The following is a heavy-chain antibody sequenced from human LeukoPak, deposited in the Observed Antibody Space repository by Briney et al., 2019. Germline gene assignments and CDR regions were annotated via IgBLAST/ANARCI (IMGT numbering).Heavy chain of an antibody. CDR3: AKAGATVTLLDY. Sequence: GGSLRLSCAASGFTFSSYGMHWVRQAPGKGLEWVAVISYDGSNKYYADSVKGRFTISRDNSKNTLYLQMNSLRAEDTAVYYCAKAGATVTLLDYWGQRTLVTVSS. CDR2: ISYDGSNK. J-gene: IGHJ4*02. D-gene: IGHD4-17*01. CDR1: GFTFSSYG. V-gene: IGHV3-30*18.